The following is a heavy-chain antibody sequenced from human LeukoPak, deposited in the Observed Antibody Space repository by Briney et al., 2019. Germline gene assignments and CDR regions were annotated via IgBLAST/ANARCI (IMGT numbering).Heavy chain of an antibody. Sequence: ASVKVSCKASGGTFSSYAISWVRQAPGQGLEWMGGIIPIFGTANYAQKFQGRVTITADESTSTAYMELSSLRSEDTAVYYCARWDYYDTGVDIWGQGTMVTVSS. CDR1: GGTFSSYA. CDR2: IIPIFGTA. D-gene: IGHD3-22*01. CDR3: ARWDYYDTGVDI. V-gene: IGHV1-69*13. J-gene: IGHJ3*02.